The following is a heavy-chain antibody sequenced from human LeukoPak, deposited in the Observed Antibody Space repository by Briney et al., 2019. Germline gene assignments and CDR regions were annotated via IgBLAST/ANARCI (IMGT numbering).Heavy chain of an antibody. D-gene: IGHD4-17*01. Sequence: ASVKVSCKASGYTFTSYYMHWVRQAPGQGLEWMGIINPSGGSTSYAQKFQGRVTMTRDTSTSTVYMELSSLRSEDTAVYYCAKLATVTTGDYWGQETLVTVSS. CDR1: GYTFTSYY. J-gene: IGHJ4*02. V-gene: IGHV1-46*01. CDR3: AKLATVTTGDY. CDR2: INPSGGST.